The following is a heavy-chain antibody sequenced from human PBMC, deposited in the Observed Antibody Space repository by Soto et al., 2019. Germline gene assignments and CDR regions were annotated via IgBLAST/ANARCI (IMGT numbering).Heavy chain of an antibody. Sequence: GGSLRLSCAASGFTFSSYGMHWVRQAPGKGLEWVAVIWYDGSNKYYADSVKGRFTISRDNSKNTLYLQMNSLRAEDTAVYYCARGDIMITFGDAFDIWGQGTMVTVSS. V-gene: IGHV3-33*01. J-gene: IGHJ3*02. CDR3: ARGDIMITFGDAFDI. D-gene: IGHD3-16*01. CDR2: IWYDGSNK. CDR1: GFTFSSYG.